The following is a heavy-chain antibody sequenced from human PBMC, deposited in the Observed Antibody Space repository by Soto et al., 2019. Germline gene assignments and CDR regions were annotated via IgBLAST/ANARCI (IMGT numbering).Heavy chain of an antibody. CDR1: GFTFRSYA. CDR3: ASWRSGAVADSFDF. V-gene: IGHV3-30*04. CDR2: ISRDGTNK. D-gene: IGHD3-3*01. J-gene: IGHJ4*02. Sequence: GGSLRLSCAASGFTFRSYAIHWVRQAPGKGLEWVAVISRDGTNKYYVDSVKGRFTISRDNSKDTVYLQMNSLRDEDSAMFYCASWRSGAVADSFDFWGQGTLVTVSS.